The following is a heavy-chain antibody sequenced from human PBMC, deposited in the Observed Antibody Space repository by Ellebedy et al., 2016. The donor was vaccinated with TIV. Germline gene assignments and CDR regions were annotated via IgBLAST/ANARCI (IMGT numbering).Heavy chain of an antibody. CDR2: INSDGSST. CDR3: ARVPFPYAFDI. V-gene: IGHV3-74*01. J-gene: IGHJ3*02. CDR1: GFTFSSYW. Sequence: GGSLRLSCAASGFTFSSYWMHWVRRAPGKGLVWVSRINSDGSSTSYADSVKGRFTISRDNAKNTLYLQMNSLRAEDTAVYYCARVPFPYAFDIWGQGTMVTVSS.